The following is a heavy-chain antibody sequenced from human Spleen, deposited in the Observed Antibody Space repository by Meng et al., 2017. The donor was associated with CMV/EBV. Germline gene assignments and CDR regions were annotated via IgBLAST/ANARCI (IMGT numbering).Heavy chain of an antibody. CDR2: ISTFNGNT. CDR3: ARGLAGSYDY. J-gene: IGHJ4*02. CDR1: GYTFSNFG. Sequence: ASVKVSCKASGYTFSNFGISWVRQAPGQGLEWMGWISTFNGNTNYAQKFQGRVTMTTDTSTSTAYMELGSLRSDDTAVYYCARGLAGSYDYWGQGTLVTVSS. D-gene: IGHD2-21*01. V-gene: IGHV1-18*01.